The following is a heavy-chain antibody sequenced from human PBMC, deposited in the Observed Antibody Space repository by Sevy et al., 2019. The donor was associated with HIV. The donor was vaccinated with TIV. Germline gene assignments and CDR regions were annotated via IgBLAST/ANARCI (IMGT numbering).Heavy chain of an antibody. Sequence: GGSLRLSCAASGFTFSGYAMHWVRQAPGKGLEWVAVISYDGSNKYYADSVKGRFTISRDNSKNTLYLQMNSLRAEDTAVYYCARKGDYYDSSGLRALLFDYWGQGTLVTVSS. CDR3: ARKGDYYDSSGLRALLFDY. J-gene: IGHJ4*02. CDR2: ISYDGSNK. D-gene: IGHD3-22*01. V-gene: IGHV3-30-3*01. CDR1: GFTFSGYA.